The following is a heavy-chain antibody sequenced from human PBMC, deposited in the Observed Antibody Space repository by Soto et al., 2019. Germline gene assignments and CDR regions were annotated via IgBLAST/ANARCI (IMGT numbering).Heavy chain of an antibody. J-gene: IGHJ4*02. V-gene: IGHV3-30*18. CDR3: AKDRASYCGGGSCYSIFXS. CDR1: GFTFSSYG. Sequence: QVQLVESGGGVVQPGRSLRLXXXAXGFTFSSYGMHWVRQAPGKGLEWVAVISYDGSNKYYADSVKGRFTISRDNSKNTLYLKMNSLRAKDTAVYYCAKDRASYCGGGSCYSIFXSWGQGTLVPVSS. D-gene: IGHD2-15*01. CDR2: ISYDGSNK.